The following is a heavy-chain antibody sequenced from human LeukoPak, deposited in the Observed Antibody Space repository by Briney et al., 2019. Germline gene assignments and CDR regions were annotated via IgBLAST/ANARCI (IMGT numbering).Heavy chain of an antibody. Sequence: GGSLRLSCAASGFTFDDYGMSWVRQAPGKGLEWVSGINWNGGSTGYANSVKGRFTISRDNAKNSLYLQMNSLRAEDTALYYCARPNGGYNAFDIWGQGTMVTVSS. CDR2: INWNGGST. CDR3: ARPNGGYNAFDI. D-gene: IGHD2-8*01. J-gene: IGHJ3*02. V-gene: IGHV3-20*04. CDR1: GFTFDDYG.